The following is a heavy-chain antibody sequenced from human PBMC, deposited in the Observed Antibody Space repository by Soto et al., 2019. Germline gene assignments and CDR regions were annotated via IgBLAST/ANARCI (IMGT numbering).Heavy chain of an antibody. Sequence: SETLSLTCTVSGGSISSYYWSWIRQPPGKGLEWIGYIYYSGSTNYNPSLKSRVTISVDTSKNQFSLKLSSVTAADTAVYYCARAPHSGSYYFDYWGQGTLVTSPQ. CDR2: IYYSGST. CDR1: GGSISSYY. J-gene: IGHJ4*02. CDR3: ARAPHSGSYYFDY. V-gene: IGHV4-59*01. D-gene: IGHD3-10*01.